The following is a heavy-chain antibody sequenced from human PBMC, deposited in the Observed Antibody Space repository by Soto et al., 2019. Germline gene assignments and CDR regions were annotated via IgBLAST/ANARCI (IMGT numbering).Heavy chain of an antibody. CDR2: IYPGDSDT. J-gene: IGHJ6*02. V-gene: IGHV5-51*01. D-gene: IGHD6-13*01. CDR1: GYSFTSYW. Sequence: GESLKISCKGSGYSFTSYWISWVRQMPGKGLEWMGIIYPGDSDTRYSPSFQGQVTILADKSISTAYLQWSSLKASDTAMYYCARTSAAGKNYYAMDVWGQGTTVTVSS. CDR3: ARTSAAGKNYYAMDV.